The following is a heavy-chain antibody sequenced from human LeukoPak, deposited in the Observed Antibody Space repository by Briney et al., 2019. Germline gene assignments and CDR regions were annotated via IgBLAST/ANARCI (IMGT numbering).Heavy chain of an antibody. CDR1: GGSISRSSYY. D-gene: IGHD2-2*01. J-gene: IGHJ4*02. CDR3: ARHNAPRRVGFDF. V-gene: IGHV4-39*01. CDR2: FYYGEST. Sequence: SETLSLTCTVSGGSISRSSYYWGWIRQPPGKGLEWIGSFYYGESTHYNPSLKSRVNISVDTSNDQFSLKFSSVTAADTALYWCARHNAPRRVGFDFWGQGILVTVSS.